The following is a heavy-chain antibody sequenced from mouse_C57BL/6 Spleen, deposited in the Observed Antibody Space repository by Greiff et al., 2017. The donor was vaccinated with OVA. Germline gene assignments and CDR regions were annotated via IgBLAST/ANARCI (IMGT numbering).Heavy chain of an antibody. CDR2: IDPEDGET. CDR3: ARMRGGTTVVGYYFDY. J-gene: IGHJ2*01. V-gene: IGHV14-2*01. CDR1: GFNFKDYY. D-gene: IGHD1-1*01. Sequence: EVQLVESGAELVKPGASVKLSCTASGFNFKDYYMHWVKQRTEQGLEWIGRIDPEDGETKYAPKFQGKATITADTSSNTAYLQLSSLTSEDTAVYYCARMRGGTTVVGYYFDYWGQGTTLTVSS.